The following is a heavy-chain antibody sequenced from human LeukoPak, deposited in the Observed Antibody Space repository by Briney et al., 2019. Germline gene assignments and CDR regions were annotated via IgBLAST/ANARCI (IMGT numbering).Heavy chain of an antibody. CDR3: ATTLNGNTFWGS. CDR2: MYLADSDT. Sequence: GASLQISCKGSGYTFTSYWIGWVRRMSGKGLEWMGIMYLADSDTRYSPSFQGQVTISADKSISTAYLQWSSPKASDTAMYYCATTLNGNTFWGSWGQGTLVTVSS. CDR1: GYTFTSYW. D-gene: IGHD1-7*01. J-gene: IGHJ4*02. V-gene: IGHV5-51*01.